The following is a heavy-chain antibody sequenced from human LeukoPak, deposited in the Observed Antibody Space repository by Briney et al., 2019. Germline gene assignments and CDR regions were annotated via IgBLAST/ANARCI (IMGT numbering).Heavy chain of an antibody. CDR2: ISWNSDSI. D-gene: IGHD6-25*01. CDR3: ARRSAAKDAFDI. CDR1: RFTFDDYA. J-gene: IGHJ3*02. Sequence: SLRLSCAASRFTFDDYAMYWARQAPGKGLEWGSDISWNSDSIGYADSVKGRFTISRDNAKNSLYLQMNSLRAEDTAVYYCARRSAAKDAFDIWGQGTMVTVSS. V-gene: IGHV3-9*01.